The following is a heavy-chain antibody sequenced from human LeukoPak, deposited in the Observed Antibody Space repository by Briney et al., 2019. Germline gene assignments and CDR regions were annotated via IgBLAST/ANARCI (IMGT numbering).Heavy chain of an antibody. D-gene: IGHD6-19*01. J-gene: IGHJ4*02. CDR3: ARWHSSGWVYFDY. CDR2: LYTTGIT. CDR1: SGSISSYF. V-gene: IGHV4-4*07. Sequence: SETLSLTCTVSSGSISSYFWTWIRQPAGKGLEWIGRLYTTGITNYNPSLKSRVTMSVDTSKNQFSLKLSSVTAADTAVYYCARWHSSGWVYFDYWGQGTLVTVSS.